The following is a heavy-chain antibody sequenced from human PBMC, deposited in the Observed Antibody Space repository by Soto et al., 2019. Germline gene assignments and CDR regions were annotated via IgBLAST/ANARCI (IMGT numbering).Heavy chain of an antibody. CDR2: ISPYIGNT. J-gene: IGHJ6*02. V-gene: IGHV1-18*04. CDR1: GYTFTSYG. CDR3: ARAWHWLPSNSHYFYGLDV. Sequence: RASVKVSCKTSGYTFTSYGISWVRQVPGQGLEWMGWISPYIGNTNYAQKFQDRVAMTTDTSTTTAYMELKSLTSDDTAVYYCARAWHWLPSNSHYFYGLDVWGQGTTVTSP. D-gene: IGHD6-19*01.